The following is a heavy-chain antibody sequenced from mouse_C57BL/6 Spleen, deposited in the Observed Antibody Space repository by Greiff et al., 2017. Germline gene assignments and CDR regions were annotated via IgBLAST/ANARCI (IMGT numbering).Heavy chain of an antibody. D-gene: IGHD1-1*01. V-gene: IGHV1-64*01. CDR1: GYTFTSYW. Sequence: VQLQQPGAELVKPGASVKLSCKASGYTFTSYWMHWVKQRPGQGLEWIGMIHPNSGSTNYNEKFKSKATLTVDKSSSTAYMQLSSLTSEDSAVYYCARSPITTVVATRYYYAMDYWGQGTSVTVSS. CDR2: IHPNSGST. J-gene: IGHJ4*01. CDR3: ARSPITTVVATRYYYAMDY.